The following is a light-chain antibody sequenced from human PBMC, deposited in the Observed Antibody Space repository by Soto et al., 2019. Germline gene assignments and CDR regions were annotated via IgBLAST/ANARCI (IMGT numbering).Light chain of an antibody. CDR3: QQSFYVPYT. J-gene: IGKJ3*01. CDR1: QSISSY. V-gene: IGKV1-39*01. Sequence: DVQMTQSPSSLSASVGDRVTITCRASQSISSYLNWYQQKPGKAPKLLIYAASSLQSGVPSRFSGSGSGTDFTLTISSLQPDDFATYYCQQSFYVPYTFGPGTKVDIK. CDR2: AAS.